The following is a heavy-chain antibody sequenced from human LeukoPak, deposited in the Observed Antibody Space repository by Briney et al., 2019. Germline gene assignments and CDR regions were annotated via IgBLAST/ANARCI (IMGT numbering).Heavy chain of an antibody. CDR3: ATSPTQVDCTSTSCREYFPH. Sequence: KTSETLSLTCSVSGGSISSYYWSWIRQPAGKGLEWIGRFYTAAKTDYNPSLKSRITLSLDTSKNQFSLQLNSVTAADTAVYYCATSPTQVDCTSTSCREYFPHWGQGTLVTVSP. V-gene: IGHV4-4*07. J-gene: IGHJ1*01. CDR1: GGSISSYY. D-gene: IGHD2-2*01. CDR2: FYTAAKT.